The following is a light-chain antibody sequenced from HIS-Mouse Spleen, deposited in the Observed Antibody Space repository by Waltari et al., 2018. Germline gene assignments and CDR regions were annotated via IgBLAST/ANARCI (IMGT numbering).Light chain of an antibody. Sequence: SYVLTQLPSVSVAPGKTARITCGGNNIGSKSVHWYQQKPGQAPVLVVYDDSDRPSGFPERFSGSNSGNTATLTISRVEAGDEADYYCQVWDSSSDHVVFGGGTKLTVL. CDR1: NIGSKS. V-gene: IGLV3-21*03. J-gene: IGLJ2*01. CDR2: DDS. CDR3: QVWDSSSDHVV.